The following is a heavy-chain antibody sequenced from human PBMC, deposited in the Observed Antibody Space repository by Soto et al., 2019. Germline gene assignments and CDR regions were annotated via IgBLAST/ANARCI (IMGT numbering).Heavy chain of an antibody. Sequence: QVRLVQSGAEVKKPGASVKVSCKASGYTFSSFEIHWVRQAAGQGLEWMGWMNPNNGDTGHAQKFQGRVTMTRNTSISTASMELRSLRSEDTAMFYCARWVSATDFDSWGQGTLVTVSS. J-gene: IGHJ4*02. CDR2: MNPNNGDT. CDR3: ARWVSATDFDS. D-gene: IGHD2-8*01. V-gene: IGHV1-8*01. CDR1: GYTFSSFE.